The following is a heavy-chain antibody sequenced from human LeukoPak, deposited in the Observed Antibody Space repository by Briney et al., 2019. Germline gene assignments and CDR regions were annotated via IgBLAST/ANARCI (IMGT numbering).Heavy chain of an antibody. J-gene: IGHJ4*02. CDR3: AKTSGVAVAGTTTIDY. Sequence: GGSLRLSCAASGFMFSIYSMSWVRQAPGKGLEWVSYISSSSTTIYYADSVKGRFTISRDNSKNTLYLQMNSLRAEDTAVYYCAKTSGVAVAGTTTIDYWGQGTLVTVSS. D-gene: IGHD6-19*01. CDR1: GFMFSIYS. CDR2: ISSSSTTI. V-gene: IGHV3-48*01.